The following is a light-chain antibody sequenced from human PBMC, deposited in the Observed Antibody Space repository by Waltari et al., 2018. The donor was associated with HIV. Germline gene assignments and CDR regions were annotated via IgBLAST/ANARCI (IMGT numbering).Light chain of an antibody. CDR3: SSYTSSISLVV. CDR1: SSDIGGYDY. CDR2: EVA. V-gene: IGLV2-14*01. J-gene: IGLJ3*02. Sequence: QSALTQPASVSGSLGQSITLSCTGTSSDIGGYDYVSWYQQHPGRAPKLLIFEVANRPSGVASRFSASKSGNTASLTISGLQAEDDADYYCSSYTSSISLVVFGGGTKLTVL.